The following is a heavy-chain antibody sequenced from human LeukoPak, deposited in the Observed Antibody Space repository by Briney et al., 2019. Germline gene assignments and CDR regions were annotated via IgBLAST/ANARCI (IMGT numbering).Heavy chain of an antibody. J-gene: IGHJ3*02. CDR3: ARDSSGYYDAFDI. CDR2: IYSGGST. CDR1: GFTVSSNY. Sequence: AGGSLRLSCAASGFTVSSNYMSWVRQAPGKGLEWVSVIYSGGSTYYADSVKGRFTISRDNFKNTLYLQMNSLRAEDTAVYYCARDSSGYYDAFDIWGQGTMVTVSS. D-gene: IGHD3-22*01. V-gene: IGHV3-53*01.